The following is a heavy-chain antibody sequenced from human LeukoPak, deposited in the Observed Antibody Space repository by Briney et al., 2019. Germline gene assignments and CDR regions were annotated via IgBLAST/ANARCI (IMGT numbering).Heavy chain of an antibody. V-gene: IGHV4-34*01. CDR3: ARRSSSWYAAFDI. D-gene: IGHD6-13*01. CDR1: GGSFSGYY. CDR2: IDHSGST. Sequence: SETLSLTCAVYGGSFSGYYWSWIRQPPGKGLEWIGEIDHSGSTNYNPSLKSRVTISVDTSKNQFSLKLSSVTAADTAVYYCARRSSSWYAAFDIWGQGTMVTVSS. J-gene: IGHJ3*02.